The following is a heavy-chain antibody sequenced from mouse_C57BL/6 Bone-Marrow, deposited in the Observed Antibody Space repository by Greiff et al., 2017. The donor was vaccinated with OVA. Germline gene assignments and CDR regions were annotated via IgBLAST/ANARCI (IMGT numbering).Heavy chain of an antibody. CDR1: GYTFTSYG. CDR3: ARSHYYGSSYVTY. V-gene: IGHV1-81*01. Sequence: VKLQESGAELARPGASVKLSCKASGYTFTSYGISWVKQRTGQGLEWIGEIYPRSGNTYYNEKFKGKATLTADKSSSTAYMELRSLTSEDSAVYFCARSHYYGSSYVTYWGQGTLVTVSA. D-gene: IGHD1-1*01. J-gene: IGHJ3*01. CDR2: IYPRSGNT.